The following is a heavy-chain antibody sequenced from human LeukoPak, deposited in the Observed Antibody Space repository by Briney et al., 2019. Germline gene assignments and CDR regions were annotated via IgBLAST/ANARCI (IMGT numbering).Heavy chain of an antibody. V-gene: IGHV3-21*01. Sequence: GGSLRLTCAVSGITLSNYGMSWVRQAPGKGLEWVSSISSSSSYIYYADSVKGRFTISRDNAKNSLYLQMNSLRAEDTAVYYCARGYGSSWFYSWGQGTLVTASS. J-gene: IGHJ5*01. CDR2: ISSSSSYI. D-gene: IGHD6-13*01. CDR3: ARGYGSSWFYS. CDR1: GITLSNYG.